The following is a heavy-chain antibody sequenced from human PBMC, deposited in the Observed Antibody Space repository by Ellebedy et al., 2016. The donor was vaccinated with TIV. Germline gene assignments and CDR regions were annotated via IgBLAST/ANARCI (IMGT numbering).Heavy chain of an antibody. CDR2: INHSGST. CDR1: GGSFSGYY. V-gene: IGHV4-34*01. D-gene: IGHD6-19*01. CDR3: ARGREAVGLDDWYFDL. Sequence: MPSETLSLTCAVYGGSFSGYYWSWIRQPPGKGLEWIGEINHSGSTNSNPSLKSRVSISVDTSKNQFSLKLSSVTAADTAVYYCARGREAVGLDDWYFDLWGRGTLVTVSS. J-gene: IGHJ2*01.